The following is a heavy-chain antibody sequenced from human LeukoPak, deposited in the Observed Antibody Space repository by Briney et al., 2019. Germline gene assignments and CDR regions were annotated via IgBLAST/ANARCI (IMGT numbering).Heavy chain of an antibody. J-gene: IGHJ6*04. Sequence: GGSLRLSCAASGFIFSDYSMNWVRQAPGKGLEWVSYISSSGSTIYYADSVKGRFTISRDNAKNSLYLQMNSLRAEDTAVYYCAELGITMIGGVWGKGNTVTISS. CDR1: GFIFSDYS. CDR3: AELGITMIGGV. CDR2: ISSSGSTI. D-gene: IGHD3-10*02. V-gene: IGHV3-48*04.